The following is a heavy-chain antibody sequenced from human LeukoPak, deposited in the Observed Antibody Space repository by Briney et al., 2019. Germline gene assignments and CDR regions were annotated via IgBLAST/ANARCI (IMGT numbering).Heavy chain of an antibody. J-gene: IGHJ4*02. V-gene: IGHV3-48*04. CDR1: GFTLRSYS. CDR3: ARDLDY. CDR2: ISSSSSTI. Sequence: GGALRLSLAASGFTLRSYSMNWVRPAPGKGLEWVSYISSSSSTIYYADSVKGRFTISRDNAKNSLYLQMNSLRAEDTAVYYCARDLDYWGQGTLVTVSS.